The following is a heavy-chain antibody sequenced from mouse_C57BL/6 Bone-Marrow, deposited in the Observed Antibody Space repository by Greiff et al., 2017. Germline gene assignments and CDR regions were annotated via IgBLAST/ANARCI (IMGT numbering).Heavy chain of an antibody. CDR2: IYWDDDK. CDR3: ARRGGRDYAMDY. V-gene: IGHV8-12*01. CDR1: GFSLSTSGMG. D-gene: IGHD1-1*01. J-gene: IGHJ4*01. Sequence: QVQLKESGPGILQSSQTLSLTCSFSGFSLSTSGMGVSWIRQPSGKGLEWLAHIYWDDDKRSHPPLKSRLTISQDTSRNHVFLKLTSVDTADTATYYCARRGGRDYAMDYWGQGTSVTVSS.